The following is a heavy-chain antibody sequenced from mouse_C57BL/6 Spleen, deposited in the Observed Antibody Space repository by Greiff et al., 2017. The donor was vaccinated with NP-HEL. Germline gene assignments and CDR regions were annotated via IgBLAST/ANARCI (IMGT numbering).Heavy chain of an antibody. J-gene: IGHJ3*01. CDR1: GYAFSSYW. CDR3: AREEREFGKYYGSPAWFAY. CDR2: IYPGDGDT. D-gene: IGHD1-1*01. Sequence: VQLQQSGAELVKPGASVKISCKASGYAFSSYWMNWVKQRPGKGLEWIGQIYPGDGDTNYNGKFKGKATLTADKSSSTAYMQLSSLTSEDSAVYFGAREEREFGKYYGSPAWFAYWGQGTLVTVSA. V-gene: IGHV1-80*01.